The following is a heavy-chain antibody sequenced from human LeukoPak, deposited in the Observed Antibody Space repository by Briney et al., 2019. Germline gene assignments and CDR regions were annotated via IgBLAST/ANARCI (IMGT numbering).Heavy chain of an antibody. CDR2: LYTDVTT. CDR3: VTTEGYAYPYY. CDR1: GLIVSRHY. Sequence: GGSLRLSCAASGLIVSRHYMSWVRQAPGRGLEWVSVLYTDVTTNYSDSVKGRFTISRDDSKNTLYLQMNSLRAEDTAMYYCVTTEGYAYPYYWGRGTLVTVSS. D-gene: IGHD2-15*01. V-gene: IGHV3-53*01. J-gene: IGHJ4*02.